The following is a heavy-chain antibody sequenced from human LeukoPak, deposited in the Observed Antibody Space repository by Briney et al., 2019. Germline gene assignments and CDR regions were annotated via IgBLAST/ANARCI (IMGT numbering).Heavy chain of an antibody. V-gene: IGHV3-30*18. Sequence: GRSLRLSCAASGFTFSSHGMHWVRQAPGKGLEWVAVISYDGSNKYYADSVKGRFTISRDNSKNTLYLQMNSLRAEDTAVYYCANVIGDSSGYHWGQGTLVTVSS. CDR2: ISYDGSNK. D-gene: IGHD3-22*01. CDR1: GFTFSSHG. CDR3: ANVIGDSSGYH. J-gene: IGHJ4*02.